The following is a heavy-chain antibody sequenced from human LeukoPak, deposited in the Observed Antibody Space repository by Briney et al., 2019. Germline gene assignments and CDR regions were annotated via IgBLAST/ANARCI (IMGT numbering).Heavy chain of an antibody. CDR3: ARGRLYYYDSSGYLLMDYFDY. J-gene: IGHJ4*02. D-gene: IGHD3-22*01. Sequence: GGSLRLSCAASGFTFEDYGMRWVRHAPGKGLESVSGINWNGGSRVYAASVKGRFTISRDNAKNSLYLQMHSLRAEDTALYYCARGRLYYYDSSGYLLMDYFDYWGQGTLVTVSS. CDR2: INWNGGSR. CDR1: GFTFEDYG. V-gene: IGHV3-20*04.